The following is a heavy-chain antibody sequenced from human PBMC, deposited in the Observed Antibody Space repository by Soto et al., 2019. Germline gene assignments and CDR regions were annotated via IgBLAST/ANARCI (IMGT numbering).Heavy chain of an antibody. CDR2: INSDGSST. J-gene: IGHJ4*02. V-gene: IGHV3-74*01. D-gene: IGHD1-1*01. Sequence: GGSLRLSCAASGFTFSSYWMHWVRQAPGKGLVWVSRINSDGSSTTHADSVKGRFTISRDNAKNTLYLQMNSLRAEDMAVYDSARDAQNWNYFDYWGQGSPVTVSS. CDR3: ARDAQNWNYFDY. CDR1: GFTFSSYW.